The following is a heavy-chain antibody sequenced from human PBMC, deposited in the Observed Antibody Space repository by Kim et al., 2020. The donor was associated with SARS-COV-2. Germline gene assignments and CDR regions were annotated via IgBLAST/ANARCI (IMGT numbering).Heavy chain of an antibody. Sequence: ASVKVSCKASGYTFSSYGVNWVRQAPGQGLEWMGWINTNTGNPTYAQGFTGRFVFSLDTSVSTAYLQISSLKAEDTAVYYCARALRMSHFWSGYWADYWGQGTLVTVSS. CDR2: INTNTGNP. J-gene: IGHJ4*02. V-gene: IGHV7-4-1*02. CDR1: GYTFSSYG. CDR3: ARALRMSHFWSGYWADY. D-gene: IGHD3-3*02.